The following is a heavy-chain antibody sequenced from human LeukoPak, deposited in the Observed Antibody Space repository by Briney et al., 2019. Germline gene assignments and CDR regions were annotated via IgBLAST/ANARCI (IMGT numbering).Heavy chain of an antibody. CDR3: AELGITMIGGV. CDR1: GFTFDDYG. D-gene: IGHD3-10*02. Sequence: GGSLRLSCAASGFTFDDYGMSWVRQAPGKGLEWVASIKPDGSEKYYLDSVKGRFTISRDNAKNSLYLQMNSLRAEDTAVYYCAELGITMIGGVWGKGTTVTISS. V-gene: IGHV3-7*01. CDR2: IKPDGSEK. J-gene: IGHJ6*04.